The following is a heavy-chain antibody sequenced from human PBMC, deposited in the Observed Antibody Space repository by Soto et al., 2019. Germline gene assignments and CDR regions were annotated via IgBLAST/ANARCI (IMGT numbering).Heavy chain of an antibody. D-gene: IGHD5-18*01. CDR1: GYTFTSYG. Sequence: ASVKVSCKASGYTFTSYGISWVRQAPGQGLEWMGWISAYNGNTNYAQKLQGRVTMTTDTSTSTAYMELRSLRSDDTAVYYCARDQSDSYGPKGGLDYWGQGTLVTVSS. J-gene: IGHJ4*02. CDR3: ARDQSDSYGPKGGLDY. CDR2: ISAYNGNT. V-gene: IGHV1-18*01.